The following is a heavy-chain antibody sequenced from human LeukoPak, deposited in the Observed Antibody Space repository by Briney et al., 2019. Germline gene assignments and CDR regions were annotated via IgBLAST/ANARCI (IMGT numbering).Heavy chain of an antibody. J-gene: IGHJ6*03. D-gene: IGHD1-26*01. CDR2: IYYSGST. V-gene: IGHV4-39*07. CDR3: ARSPGATIYYYYYMDV. CDR1: GDSISSSSSY. Sequence: PSETLSLTCSVSGDSISSSSSYWGWIRQPPGKGLEWIGSIYYSGSTYYNTSLKSRVTISVDTSKNQFSLKLSSVTAADTAVYYCARSPGATIYYYYYMDVWGKGTTVTVSS.